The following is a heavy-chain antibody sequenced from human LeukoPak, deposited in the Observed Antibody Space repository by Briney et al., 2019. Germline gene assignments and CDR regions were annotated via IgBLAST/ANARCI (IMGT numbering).Heavy chain of an antibody. CDR3: ARIRAVAGRNWFDP. D-gene: IGHD6-19*01. J-gene: IGHJ5*02. CDR1: GFTFSSYW. CDR2: IKQDGSEK. V-gene: IGHV3-7*01. Sequence: GGSLRLSCAASGFTFSSYWMSWVRQAPGKGLEWVANIKQDGSEKYYVDSVKGRFTISRDNAKNSLYLQMDSLRAEDTAVYYCARIRAVAGRNWFDPWGQGTLVTVSS.